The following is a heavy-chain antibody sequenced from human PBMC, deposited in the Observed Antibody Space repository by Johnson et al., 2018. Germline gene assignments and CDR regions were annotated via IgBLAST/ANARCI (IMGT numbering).Heavy chain of an antibody. J-gene: IGHJ3*02. D-gene: IGHD5-18*01. CDR2: ISSSGGNT. V-gene: IGHV3-23*04. CDR1: GFTFSTYA. CDR3: ANPPKLGLVGDAFDI. Sequence: EVQLVESGGGLVQPGRSLRLSCAASGFTFSTYAMSWVRQAPGKGLEWVAAISSSGGNTYYADSVKGRFTISRDKSKSMLYLQVNSLRGEDPAVYYCANPPKLGLVGDAFDIWGQGTMVTVSS.